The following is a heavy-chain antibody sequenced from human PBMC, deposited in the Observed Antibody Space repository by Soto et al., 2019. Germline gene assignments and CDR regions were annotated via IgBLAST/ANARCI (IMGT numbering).Heavy chain of an antibody. J-gene: IGHJ4*02. CDR3: ARAPKVSGSSQTRPDF. Sequence: SETLSLTCSVSVDFISNTTYYWGWVRQAPGKGLEWVGSIYFSGSGTSHYNPSLKSRVTISVDTSKKQSSLNLASVSAADTAVYYCARAPKVSGSSQTRPDFWGQGTLVTVSS. V-gene: IGHV4-39*07. D-gene: IGHD6-6*01. CDR1: VDFISNTTYY. CDR2: IYFSGSGTS.